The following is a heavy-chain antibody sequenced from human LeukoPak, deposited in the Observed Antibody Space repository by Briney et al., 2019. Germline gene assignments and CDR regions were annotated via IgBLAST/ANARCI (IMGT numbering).Heavy chain of an antibody. D-gene: IGHD3-3*01. Sequence: GGSLRLFCAASGFTFSSYSMNWVRQAPGKGLEWVSSISSSSSYIYYADSVKGRFTISRDNAKNSLYLQMNSLRAEDTAVYYCARDSIPSYYDFWSGYPGLNWFDPWGQGTLVTVSS. CDR3: ARDSIPSYYDFWSGYPGLNWFDP. V-gene: IGHV3-21*01. CDR2: ISSSSSYI. CDR1: GFTFSSYS. J-gene: IGHJ5*02.